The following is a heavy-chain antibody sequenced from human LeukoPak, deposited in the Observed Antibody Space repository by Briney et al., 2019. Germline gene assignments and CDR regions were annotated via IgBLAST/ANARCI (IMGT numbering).Heavy chain of an antibody. CDR3: ARERGYGSGSYYDY. D-gene: IGHD3-10*01. CDR2: IWYDGSNK. Sequence: QAGRSLRLSCAASGFTFSSYGMHWVRQAPGKGLEWVAVIWYDGSNKYYADSVKGRLTISRDNSKNTLYLQMNSLRAEDTAVYYCARERGYGSGSYYDYWGQGTLVTVSS. V-gene: IGHV3-33*01. J-gene: IGHJ4*02. CDR1: GFTFSSYG.